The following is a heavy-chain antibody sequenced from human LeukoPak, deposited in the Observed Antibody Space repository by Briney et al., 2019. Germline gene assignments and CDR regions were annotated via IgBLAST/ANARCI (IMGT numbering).Heavy chain of an antibody. CDR1: GFTFRSYS. V-gene: IGHV3-21*06. Sequence: GRSLRLSCAASGFTFRSYSMKWVRQAPGKGLEWVSSISSSSSYIYYADSVKGRFTISRDNAKNLLYLQMNSLRAEDTAVYYCARYSDTGYSGSWYSTPFDYWGQGTLVTVSS. CDR2: ISSSSSYI. CDR3: ARYSDTGYSGSWYSTPFDY. D-gene: IGHD6-13*01. J-gene: IGHJ4*02.